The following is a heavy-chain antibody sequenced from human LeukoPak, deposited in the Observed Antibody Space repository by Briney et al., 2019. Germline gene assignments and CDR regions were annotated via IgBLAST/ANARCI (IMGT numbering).Heavy chain of an antibody. Sequence: GEPLKISCKGSGYRFTSYWIGWVRQMPGKGLEWMGIIFPSDSDTRYSPSFQGQVTISADKSTSTAYLQWSSLKASDTAIYYCARGISSTYIGDYWGQGTLVTVSS. J-gene: IGHJ4*02. D-gene: IGHD2-2*01. CDR1: GYRFTSYW. CDR2: IFPSDSDT. CDR3: ARGISSTYIGDY. V-gene: IGHV5-51*01.